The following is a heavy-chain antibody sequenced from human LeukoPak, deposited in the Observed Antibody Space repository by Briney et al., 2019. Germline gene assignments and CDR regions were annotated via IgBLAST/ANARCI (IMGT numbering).Heavy chain of an antibody. D-gene: IGHD3-22*01. CDR2: ISAYNGDT. V-gene: IGHV1-18*01. CDR3: ARDFSNTSGFKVVVDY. Sequence: GASVKVSCKASGYTFTYYGITWVRQAPGQGLEWMGWISAYNGDTKYAQKLQGRVTMTTDTSTSTAYMELRSLTSDDTAVYYCARDFSNTSGFKVVVDYWGQGTLVTVSS. J-gene: IGHJ4*02. CDR1: GYTFTYYG.